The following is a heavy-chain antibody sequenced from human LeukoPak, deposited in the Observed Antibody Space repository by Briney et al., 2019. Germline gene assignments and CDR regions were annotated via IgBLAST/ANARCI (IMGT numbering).Heavy chain of an antibody. CDR2: ISGSGGST. CDR3: AKVMGELAPKGGAFDI. V-gene: IGHV3-23*01. Sequence: GGTLRPSCAASGFTFSSYGMSWVRQAPGKGLEWVSAISGSGGSTYYADSVKGRFTISRDNSKNTLYLQMNSLRAEDTAVYYCAKVMGELAPKGGAFDIWGQGTMVTVSS. J-gene: IGHJ3*02. CDR1: GFTFSSYG. D-gene: IGHD3-16*01.